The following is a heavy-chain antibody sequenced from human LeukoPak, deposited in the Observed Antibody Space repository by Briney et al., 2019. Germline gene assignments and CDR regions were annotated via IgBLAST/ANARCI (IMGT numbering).Heavy chain of an antibody. CDR3: AREGTKSSSSWSHLYYYMDV. CDR2: INPNSGGT. CDR1: GYTFTGYY. D-gene: IGHD6-13*01. Sequence: ASVKVSCKASGYTFTGYYMHWVRQAPGQGLEWMGWINPNSGGTNYAQKFQSRVTMTRDTSISTAYMELSRLRSDDTAVYYCAREGTKSSSSWSHLYYYMDVWGKGTTVTVSS. J-gene: IGHJ6*03. V-gene: IGHV1-2*02.